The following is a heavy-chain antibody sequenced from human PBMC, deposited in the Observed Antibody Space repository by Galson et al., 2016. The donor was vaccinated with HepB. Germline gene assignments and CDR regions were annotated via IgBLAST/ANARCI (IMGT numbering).Heavy chain of an antibody. J-gene: IGHJ4*02. Sequence: SLRLSCAASGFTFSSSAMSWVRQAPGKGLEWVSAIGAYDGSTYYADSVRGRFTIPRDDSKNTLYLQMNSLRAEDTAVYYCATGGDYDIWGQGTLVTVSS. D-gene: IGHD4-17*01. V-gene: IGHV3-23*01. CDR3: ATGGDYDI. CDR1: GFTFSSSA. CDR2: IGAYDGST.